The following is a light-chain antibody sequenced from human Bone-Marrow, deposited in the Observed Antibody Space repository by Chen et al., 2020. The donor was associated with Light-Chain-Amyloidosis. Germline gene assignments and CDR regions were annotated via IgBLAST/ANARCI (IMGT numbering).Light chain of an antibody. CDR1: QIATKS. CDR2: DDT. Sequence: YVLTQPPSVSLAPGQTADVTCGASQIATKSVHWYQQKQGQAPVLVIYDDTDRPSGISERFSASNSGDTATLTISRVEAGDEADYYCQVWDAGDVGVFGVGTKLTVL. CDR3: QVWDAGDVGV. J-gene: IGLJ3*02. V-gene: IGLV3-21*02.